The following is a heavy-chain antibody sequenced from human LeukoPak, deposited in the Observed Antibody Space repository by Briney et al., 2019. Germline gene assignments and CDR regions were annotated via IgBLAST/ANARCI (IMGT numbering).Heavy chain of an antibody. CDR1: GFTFSSYP. V-gene: IGHV3-23*01. CDR2: ISGSASLT. Sequence: GGPLRLSCAASGFTFSSYPVSWLRQAPGKGPEWVSLISGSASLTYYADSVKGRFTISRDNSKNTVYLQMNSLRVEDTAVYHCAKKRIAAAGKNDFDYWGQETLVTVSS. CDR3: AKKRIAAAGKNDFDY. J-gene: IGHJ4*02. D-gene: IGHD6-13*01.